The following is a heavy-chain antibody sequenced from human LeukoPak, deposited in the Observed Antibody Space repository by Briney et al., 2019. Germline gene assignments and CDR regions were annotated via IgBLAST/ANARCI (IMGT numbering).Heavy chain of an antibody. Sequence: SETLSLTCAVSGGSISSSNWWCWVRQPPGKGLEWIGEIYHSGSTNYNPSLKSRVTISVDKSKNQFSLKLSSVTAADTAVYYCAIRLSSSCFDYWGQGTLVTVSS. D-gene: IGHD6-6*01. CDR3: AIRLSSSCFDY. V-gene: IGHV4-4*02. CDR2: IYHSGST. CDR1: GGSISSSNW. J-gene: IGHJ4*02.